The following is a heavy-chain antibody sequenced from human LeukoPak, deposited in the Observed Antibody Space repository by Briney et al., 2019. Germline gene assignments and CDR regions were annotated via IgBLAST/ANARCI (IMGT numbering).Heavy chain of an antibody. D-gene: IGHD5-18*01. CDR2: IYYSGST. CDR1: GVSISGYY. Sequence: SETLSLTCTVSGVSISGYYWSWIRQPPGKGLEWIGYIYYSGSTNYNPSLKSRVTISVDTSKNQFSLKLSSVTAADTAVYYCARTTEGGYTYDYFYYYYMDVWGKGTTVTISS. CDR3: ARTTEGGYTYDYFYYYYMDV. J-gene: IGHJ6*03. V-gene: IGHV4-59*01.